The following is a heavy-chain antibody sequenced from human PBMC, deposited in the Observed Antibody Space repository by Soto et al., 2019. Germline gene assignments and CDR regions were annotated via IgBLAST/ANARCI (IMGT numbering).Heavy chain of an antibody. V-gene: IGHV3-30-3*01. CDR1: GFTFSIYA. D-gene: IGHD2-2*01. Sequence: GGSLRLSCAASGFTFSIYAMNWVRQAPGKGLEWVALISYDGSNKYYADSVRGRFTISRDSSTNTLFLQMNSLRAADTAVYYCGRCTSTSCHLGSDYWGQGTLVTVSS. J-gene: IGHJ4*02. CDR2: ISYDGSNK. CDR3: GRCTSTSCHLGSDY.